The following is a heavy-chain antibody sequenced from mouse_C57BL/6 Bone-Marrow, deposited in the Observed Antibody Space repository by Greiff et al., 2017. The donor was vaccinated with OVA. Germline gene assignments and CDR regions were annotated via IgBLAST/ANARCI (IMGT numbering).Heavy chain of an antibody. CDR1: GYTFTSYW. V-gene: IGHV1-69*01. CDR2: IDPSDSYT. J-gene: IGHJ3*01. CDR3: AREGGTALAWFAY. D-gene: IGHD3-1*01. Sequence: QVQLQQPGAELVMPGASVKLSCKASGYTFTSYWMDWVKQRPGQGLEWIGEIDPSDSYTNYNQKFKGKSTLTVDKSSSTAYMQLSSLTSEDSAVYYCAREGGTALAWFAYWGQGTLVTVSA.